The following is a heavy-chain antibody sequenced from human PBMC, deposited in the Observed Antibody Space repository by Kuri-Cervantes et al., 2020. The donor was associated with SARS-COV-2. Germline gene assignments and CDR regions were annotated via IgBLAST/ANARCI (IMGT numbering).Heavy chain of an antibody. V-gene: IGHV3-33*08. CDR1: GFTSSNYG. CDR2: IWYDGSNK. J-gene: IGHJ4*02. D-gene: IGHD2-8*01. CDR3: ARDVGCCTNDVCQSRDFDY. Sequence: GGSLRLSCAASGFTSSNYGVHWVRQAPGKGLEWVAVIWYDGSNKYYADSVKGRFTISRDTSKNTVHLQMNSLRVEDTAVYYCARDVGCCTNDVCQSRDFDYWGQGTLVTVSS.